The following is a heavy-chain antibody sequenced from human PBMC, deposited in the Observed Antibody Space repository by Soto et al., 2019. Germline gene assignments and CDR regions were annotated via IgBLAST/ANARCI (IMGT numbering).Heavy chain of an antibody. CDR2: ISGTGGRI. Sequence: GGSLRLSCAASGFTFSSNAMNWVRRAPGKGLEWVSVISGTGGRIYYADSVKGRFTISRDNSKNTLYLEMNSLRVEDTAVYYCAKSLNINWKNWFDPWGQGTLVTVSS. V-gene: IGHV3-23*01. CDR3: AKSLNINWKNWFDP. J-gene: IGHJ5*02. D-gene: IGHD1-1*01. CDR1: GFTFSSNA.